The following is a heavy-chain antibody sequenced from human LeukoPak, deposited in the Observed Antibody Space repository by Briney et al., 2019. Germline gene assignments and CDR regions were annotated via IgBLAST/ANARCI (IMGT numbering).Heavy chain of an antibody. CDR2: IYYSGST. CDR3: ARDGYNPIDY. D-gene: IGHD5-24*01. V-gene: IGHV4-39*07. J-gene: IGHJ4*02. Sequence: SETLSLTCTVSGGSISSSSYYWGWIRQPPGKGLEWIGTIYYSGSTYYNPSLKSRVTISVGTSKNQFSLKLSSVTAADTAVDYCARDGYNPIDYWGQGTLVTASS. CDR1: GGSISSSSYY.